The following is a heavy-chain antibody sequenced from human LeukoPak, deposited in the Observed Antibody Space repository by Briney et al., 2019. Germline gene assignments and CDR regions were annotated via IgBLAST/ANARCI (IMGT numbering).Heavy chain of an antibody. Sequence: ASVMVSCKASAYTFTDYYMHWVRQAPGQGLEWMGWINPNTGGTNYAQKFQGRVTMTRDTSISTAYMELSRLRSDDTAVYYCARVGLRYFDWLLSDWFDPWGQGTLVTVSS. CDR2: INPNTGGT. J-gene: IGHJ5*02. CDR1: AYTFTDYY. D-gene: IGHD3-9*01. CDR3: ARVGLRYFDWLLSDWFDP. V-gene: IGHV1-2*02.